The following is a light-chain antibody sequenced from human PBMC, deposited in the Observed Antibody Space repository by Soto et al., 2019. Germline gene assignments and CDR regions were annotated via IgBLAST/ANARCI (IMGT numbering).Light chain of an antibody. Sequence: QLTRTLPGSVSGPLGQSISISCTGTTSDVGSYNLVSWYQQHPGKAPKLMIYEGSKRPSGVSNRFSGSKYGNTASLTISGLQAEDEADYYCCSYAGSSTFYVFGTGTKVTVL. CDR3: CSYAGSSTFYV. J-gene: IGLJ1*01. CDR1: TSDVGSYNL. CDR2: EGS. V-gene: IGLV2-23*03.